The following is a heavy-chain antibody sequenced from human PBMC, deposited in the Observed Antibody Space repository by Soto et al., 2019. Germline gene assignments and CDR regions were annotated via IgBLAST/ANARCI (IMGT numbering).Heavy chain of an antibody. Sequence: SETLSLTCTVSGGSISSSSYYWGWIRQPPGKGLEWIGSIYYSGSTYYNPSLKSRVTISVDTSKNQFSLKLSSVTAADTAVYYCARLSHPIEYSGYAYYYYYYYMDVWGKGTTVTISS. V-gene: IGHV4-39*01. CDR3: ARLSHPIEYSGYAYYYYYYYMDV. CDR1: GGSISSSSYY. D-gene: IGHD5-12*01. J-gene: IGHJ6*03. CDR2: IYYSGST.